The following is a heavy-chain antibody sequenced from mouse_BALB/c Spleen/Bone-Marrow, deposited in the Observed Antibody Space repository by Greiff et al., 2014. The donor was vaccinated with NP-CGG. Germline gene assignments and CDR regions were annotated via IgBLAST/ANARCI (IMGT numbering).Heavy chain of an antibody. V-gene: IGHV5-4*02. CDR2: ISDGGSYT. D-gene: IGHD1-2*01. J-gene: IGHJ4*01. CDR1: GFTFSDYY. CDR3: ARDRRITTATYAMDY. Sequence: EVHLVESGGGLVKPGGSLKLSCAASGFTFSDYYMYWVRQTPEKRLEWVATISDGGSYTYYPDSVKGRFTISRDNAKNNLYLQMGSLKSEDTAMYYCARDRRITTATYAMDYWGQGTSVTVSS.